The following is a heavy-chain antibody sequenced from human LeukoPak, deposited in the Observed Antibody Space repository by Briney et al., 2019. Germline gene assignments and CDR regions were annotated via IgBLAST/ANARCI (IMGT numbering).Heavy chain of an antibody. J-gene: IGHJ6*03. D-gene: IGHD5-12*01. CDR3: AKDTVKGKTISQVPHYMDV. CDR2: IRYGGSNK. V-gene: IGHV3-30*02. Sequence: GGTLRLSCAASGFTFSRYGMHWVRQAPGKGLEWVSFIRYGGSNKYYADSLKGRFTISRDNSKNTLYLQMNSLRAEDTAVYYCAKDTVKGKTISQVPHYMDVWGKGTTVTIPS. CDR1: GFTFSRYG.